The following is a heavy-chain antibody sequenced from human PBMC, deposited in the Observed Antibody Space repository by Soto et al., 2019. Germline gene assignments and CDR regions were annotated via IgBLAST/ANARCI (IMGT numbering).Heavy chain of an antibody. CDR2: IKKDGSGS. Sequence: GGSLRLSCAASGFNFDNYYMAWVRQAPGKGLEWVANIKKDGSGSNYVDSLKGRFTISRDNAKNSLYLQMNNLRAEDSGVYFCARDTTGILDYWGQGTLVTVSS. D-gene: IGHD1-1*01. J-gene: IGHJ4*02. V-gene: IGHV3-7*01. CDR1: GFNFDNYY. CDR3: ARDTTGILDY.